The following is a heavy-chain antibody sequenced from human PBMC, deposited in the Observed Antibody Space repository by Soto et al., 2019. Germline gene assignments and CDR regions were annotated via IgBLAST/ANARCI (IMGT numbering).Heavy chain of an antibody. CDR1: GFSFSSFA. V-gene: IGHV3-23*01. D-gene: IGHD3-3*01. J-gene: IGHJ4*02. CDR2: ISDRDGST. CDR3: AKDWRGDYYFDY. Sequence: GGSLRLSCAASGFSFSSFAMSWVRQAPGKGLEWVSVISDRDGSTYFADSVKGRFTISRDDSKSTLYLQMNGLRGDDTAIYYCAKDWRGDYYFDYWGQGTLVTVSS.